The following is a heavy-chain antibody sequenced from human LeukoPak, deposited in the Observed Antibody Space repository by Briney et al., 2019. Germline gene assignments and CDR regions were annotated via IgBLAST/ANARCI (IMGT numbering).Heavy chain of an antibody. CDR1: GFTFSTYW. J-gene: IGHJ4*02. CDR3: ARDEFL. CDR2: IKQDGSEK. V-gene: IGHV3-7*01. Sequence: PGGSLRLSCAASGFTFSTYWMSWVRQAPGSVLEWVGIIKQDGSEKCYVDSVKGRFTISRDNAKNSLCLQMNSLRAEDTAVYYCARDEFLGGQGTLVTVSS. D-gene: IGHD3-3*01.